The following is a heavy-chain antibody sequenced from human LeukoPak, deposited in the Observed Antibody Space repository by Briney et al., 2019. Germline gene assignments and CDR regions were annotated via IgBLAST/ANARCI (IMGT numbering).Heavy chain of an antibody. V-gene: IGHV1-69*13. Sequence: SVKVSCKASGGTFSSYAISWVRQSPGQGLQWMGGIIPMLATARYEQRFQSRVTIIADESTSTVFLQLNSLRFEDTAVYYCARDRAMYFYDSNGYEAFEIWGQGTIVTVSS. CDR1: GGTFSSYA. CDR3: ARDRAMYFYDSNGYEAFEI. D-gene: IGHD3-22*01. CDR2: IIPMLATA. J-gene: IGHJ3*02.